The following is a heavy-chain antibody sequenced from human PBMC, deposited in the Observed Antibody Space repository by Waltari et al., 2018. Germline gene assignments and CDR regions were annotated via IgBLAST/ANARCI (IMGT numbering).Heavy chain of an antibody. CDR1: GYSISSGYY. CDR2: IYHSGST. CDR3: ARAGSRVGATH. Sequence: QVQLQESGPGLVKPSETLSLTCAVSGYSISSGYYWGWIRQPPGKGLEWIGSIYHSGSTYYNPPLKSRVTISVDTSKNKFSRKLSSVTAADTAVYYCARAGSRVGATHWGQGTLVTVSS. V-gene: IGHV4-38-2*01. J-gene: IGHJ4*02. D-gene: IGHD1-26*01.